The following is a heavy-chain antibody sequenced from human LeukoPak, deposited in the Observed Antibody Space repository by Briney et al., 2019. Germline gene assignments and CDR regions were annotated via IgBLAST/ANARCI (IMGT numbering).Heavy chain of an antibody. V-gene: IGHV3-33*05. D-gene: IGHD3-3*02. CDR1: GFTFSTYG. Sequence: GGSLRLSCAASGFTFSTYGMHWVRQAPGKGLEWVAVVSFDSNNLYYADSVKGRFTISRDNSKNTLYLQMNSLTADDTAVYYCARGHFGLDVWGQGTTVIVSS. CDR3: ARGHFGLDV. J-gene: IGHJ6*02. CDR2: VSFDSNNL.